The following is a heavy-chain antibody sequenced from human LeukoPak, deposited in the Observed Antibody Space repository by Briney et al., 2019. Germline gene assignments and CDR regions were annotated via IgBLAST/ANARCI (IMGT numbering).Heavy chain of an antibody. J-gene: IGHJ4*02. V-gene: IGHV1-2*02. CDR3: ARDHNGSPPGFFGY. CDR2: INPNSGGT. CDR1: GYTFTGYY. Sequence: ASVKVSCKASGYTFTGYYMHWVRQAPGQGLEWMGWINPNSGGTNYAQKFQGRVTMTRDTSISTAYMELSRLRSDDTAVYYCARDHNGSPPGFFGYWGQGTLVTVPS. D-gene: IGHD1-26*01.